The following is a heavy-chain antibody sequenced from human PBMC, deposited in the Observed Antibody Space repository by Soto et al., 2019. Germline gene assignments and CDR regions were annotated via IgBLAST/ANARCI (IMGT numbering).Heavy chain of an antibody. CDR3: AREVQVHTPAFVY. J-gene: IGHJ4*02. V-gene: IGHV1-69*19. D-gene: IGHD3-10*01. CDR1: GGTFNTYA. Sequence: QVQLVQSGAEMKKPGSSVKVSCQSSGGTFNTYAMNWVRQARGQGPEWMGDISPMFGAANYAPKFQGRVTITEDESTGTSYMQLSSLTSEDTALYFCAREVQVHTPAFVYWGQGTLVTVSS. CDR2: ISPMFGAA.